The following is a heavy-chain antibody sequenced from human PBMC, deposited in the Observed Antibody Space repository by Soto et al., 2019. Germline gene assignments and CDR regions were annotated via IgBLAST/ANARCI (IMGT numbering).Heavy chain of an antibody. V-gene: IGHV3-21*01. CDR2: ISSSSRYI. J-gene: IGHJ4*02. Sequence: PGGSLRLSCEASGFTFSSYSMKWVRQAPGKGLEWVSSISSSSRYIYCVDSVKGRFTISRDNAQNSLYLQMNSLRAEDTAVYYCARDWFSGDNAPIDYWGQGTLVTVSS. CDR1: GFTFSSYS. D-gene: IGHD2-15*01. CDR3: ARDWFSGDNAPIDY.